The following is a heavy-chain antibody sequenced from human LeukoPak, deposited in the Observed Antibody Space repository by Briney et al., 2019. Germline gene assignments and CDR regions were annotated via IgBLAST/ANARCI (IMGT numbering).Heavy chain of an antibody. CDR3: ARDGRIAVAGFYYYYGMDV. V-gene: IGHV4-59*01. D-gene: IGHD6-19*01. Sequence: SETLSLTCTVSGGSISTYYWSWIRQPPGKGLEWIGYIYYGGSTNYNPSLKSRVTISVDTSKNQFSLKLSSVTAADTAMYYCARDGRIAVAGFYYYYGMDVWGQGTTVTVSS. CDR1: GGSISTYY. CDR2: IYYGGST. J-gene: IGHJ6*02.